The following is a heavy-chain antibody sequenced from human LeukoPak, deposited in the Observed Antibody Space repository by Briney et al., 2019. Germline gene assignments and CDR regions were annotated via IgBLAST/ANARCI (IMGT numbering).Heavy chain of an antibody. D-gene: IGHD6-13*01. Sequence: SETLSLTCTVSVGSISNYYWICIRHPPREGLECLGYISYSGSTNYTPSLNSRVTISADTSKNQFSLKVSCVTAADTAVYYCARLRSTAIESWGEGTLVTVSS. J-gene: IGHJ4*02. V-gene: IGHV4-59*01. CDR2: ISYSGST. CDR3: ARLRSTAIES. CDR1: VGSISNYY.